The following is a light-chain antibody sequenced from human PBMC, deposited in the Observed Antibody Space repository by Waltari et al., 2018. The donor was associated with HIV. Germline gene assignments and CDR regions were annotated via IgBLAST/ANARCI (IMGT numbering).Light chain of an antibody. J-gene: IGKJ2*01. V-gene: IGKV2D-29*01. CDR1: QRLTHSDGKTY. CDR2: QVS. Sequence: EIVLTQAPPSLSVAPGQPATISCKSSQRLTHSDGKTYLYWYLHRPGQPPQLLIYQVSTRFSGVPDRFSGSGTWPFYTLRISRVEPEDAGTYYCMQSLQLPRTFGQGTRLDIK. CDR3: MQSLQLPRT.